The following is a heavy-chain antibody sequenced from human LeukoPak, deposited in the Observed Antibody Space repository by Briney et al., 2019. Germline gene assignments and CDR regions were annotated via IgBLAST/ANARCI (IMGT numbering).Heavy chain of an antibody. CDR2: INPNSGVT. D-gene: IGHD4-17*01. CDR1: GYTFTGYY. J-gene: IGHJ5*02. Sequence: ASVTVSCKASGYTFTGYYMHWVRQAPGQGLEWMGWINPNSGVTNYAQKFQARVTLTRDTSISTAYMELRRLRSDDTAVYYCARENYGDGNWFAPWGQGTLVTVSS. V-gene: IGHV1-2*02. CDR3: ARENYGDGNWFAP.